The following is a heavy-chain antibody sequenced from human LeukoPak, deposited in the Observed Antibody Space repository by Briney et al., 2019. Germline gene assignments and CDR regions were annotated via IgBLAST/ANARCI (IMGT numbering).Heavy chain of an antibody. D-gene: IGHD3-22*01. Sequence: GGSLRLSCAASGFTFSSYGMHWVRQAPGKGLEWVAVISYDGSNKYYADSVKGRFTISRDNSKNTLYLQMNSLRAEDTAVYYCAKLENYYDSSLGAFDIWGQGTMVTVSS. J-gene: IGHJ3*02. CDR2: ISYDGSNK. CDR3: AKLENYYDSSLGAFDI. CDR1: GFTFSSYG. V-gene: IGHV3-30*18.